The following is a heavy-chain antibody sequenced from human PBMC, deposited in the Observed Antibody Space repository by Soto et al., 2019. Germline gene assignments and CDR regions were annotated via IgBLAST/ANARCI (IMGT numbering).Heavy chain of an antibody. CDR3: ASGGGWYVWFDP. D-gene: IGHD6-19*01. Sequence: ASVKVSCKASGYTFTSYGISWVRQAPGQRLEWMGWISAYNGNTKYAQKFQGRVTITTDTSASTAYMELSSLRSEDTAVYYCASGGGWYVWFDPWGQGTLVPVSS. CDR2: ISAYNGNT. J-gene: IGHJ5*02. CDR1: GYTFTSYG. V-gene: IGHV1-18*01.